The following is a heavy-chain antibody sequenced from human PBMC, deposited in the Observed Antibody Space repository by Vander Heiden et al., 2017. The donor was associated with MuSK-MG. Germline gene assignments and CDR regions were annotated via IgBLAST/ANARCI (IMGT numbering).Heavy chain of an antibody. CDR2: IRYDGSKR. V-gene: IGHV3-30*02. CDR3: AKDCGLKGDGGAYLDY. D-gene: IGHD3-16*01. CDR1: GLIFRSFG. Sequence: QVQLVESGGGVVQPGGSLRLSCGASGLIFRSFGMHWVRQVPGKGLEWVSFIRYDGSKRHYADAGKGRFIISRDNSKNTLYLKMNSLRDEDKAVYYCAKDCGLKGDGGAYLDYWGQGNQVSVSS. J-gene: IGHJ4*02.